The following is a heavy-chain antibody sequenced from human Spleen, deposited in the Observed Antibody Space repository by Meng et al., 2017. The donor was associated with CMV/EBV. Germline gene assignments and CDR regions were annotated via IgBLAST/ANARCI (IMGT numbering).Heavy chain of an antibody. CDR3: AREVAFGEPGRFDP. CDR2: IYYSGTT. CDR1: GDSMSGYF. Sequence: SETLSLTCTVSGDSMSGYFWNWIRQPPGKGLEWIGFIYYSGTTNYNPSLKSRVTMSLESSKNQFPLNLTSVTAADTAVYFCAREVAFGEPGRFDPWGQGTLVTVSS. V-gene: IGHV4-59*01. D-gene: IGHD3-10*01. J-gene: IGHJ5*02.